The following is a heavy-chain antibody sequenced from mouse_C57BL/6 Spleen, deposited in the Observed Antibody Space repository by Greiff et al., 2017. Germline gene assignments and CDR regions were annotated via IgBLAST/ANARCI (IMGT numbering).Heavy chain of an antibody. CDR2: INPYNGDT. CDR1: GYSFTGYF. J-gene: IGHJ4*01. V-gene: IGHV1-20*01. CDR3: ARWGIYYDAMDY. Sequence: VQLQQSGPELVKPGDSVKISCKASGYSFTGYFMNWVMQSHGKSLEWIGRINPYNGDTFYNQKFKGKATLTVDKSSSTAHMELRRLTSEDSAVYYCARWGIYYDAMDYWGQGTSVTVSS.